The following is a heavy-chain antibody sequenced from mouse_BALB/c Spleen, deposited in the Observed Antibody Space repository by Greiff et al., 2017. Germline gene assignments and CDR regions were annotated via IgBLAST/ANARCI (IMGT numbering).Heavy chain of an antibody. J-gene: IGHJ2*01. D-gene: IGHD2-2*01. CDR3: ARGDYGYDY. CDR1: GFTFSSYA. Sequence: EVNLVESGGGLVKPGGSLKLSCAASGFTFSSYAMSWVRQTPEKRLEWVASISSGGSTYYPDSVKGRFTISRDNARNILYLQMSSLRSEDTAMYYCARGDYGYDYWGQGTTLTVSS. V-gene: IGHV5-6-5*01. CDR2: ISSGGST.